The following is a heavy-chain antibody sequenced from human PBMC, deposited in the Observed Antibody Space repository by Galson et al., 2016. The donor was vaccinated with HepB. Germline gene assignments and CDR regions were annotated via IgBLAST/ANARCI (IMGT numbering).Heavy chain of an antibody. V-gene: IGHV4-39*07. CDR3: ASRFSGYDWGWFDP. J-gene: IGHJ5*02. D-gene: IGHD5-12*01. CDR2: INYSGGT. Sequence: SETLSLTCTVSTGFISSSSFYWGWIRQTPGKGLQWIGSINYSGGTYYNPSLKSRVTISLDTSKNQFSLNLGSVTAADTAVYYCASRFSGYDWGWFDPWGQGTLVIVSS. CDR1: TGFISSSSFY.